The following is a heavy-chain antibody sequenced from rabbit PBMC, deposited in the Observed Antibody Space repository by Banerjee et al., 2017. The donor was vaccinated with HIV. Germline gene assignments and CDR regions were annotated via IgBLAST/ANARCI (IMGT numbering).Heavy chain of an antibody. Sequence: QEQLEESGGDLVKPEGSLTLTCTASGFSFSSSYWICWVRQAPGKGLEWIACISAGGSGSSNYASWAKGRFTISKTSSTTVTLQMTSLTAADTATYFCARDAGVAGDGYVHNYFVLWGQGTFVTVS. CDR1: GFSFSSSYW. D-gene: IGHD6-1*01. V-gene: IGHV1S45*01. CDR3: ARDAGVAGDGYVHNYFVL. CDR2: ISAGGSGSS. J-gene: IGHJ4*01.